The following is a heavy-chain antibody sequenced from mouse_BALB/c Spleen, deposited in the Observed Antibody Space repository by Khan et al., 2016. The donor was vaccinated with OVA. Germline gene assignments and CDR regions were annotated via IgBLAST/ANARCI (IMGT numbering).Heavy chain of an antibody. CDR1: GYTFTSNT. D-gene: IGHD1-1*01. CDR3: ARRTSVYAMDY. V-gene: IGHV1-4*01. J-gene: IGHJ4*01. CDR2: INPRSAYS. Sequence: QVQLQQSGAELARPGASGKMSCKASGYTFTSNTIHWIKQRPGQGLEWIGYINPRSAYSNYNQKFKDMATLTADKSSSTAYMQLSSLTSEDSAVYYCARRTSVYAMDYWGQGTSVTVSS.